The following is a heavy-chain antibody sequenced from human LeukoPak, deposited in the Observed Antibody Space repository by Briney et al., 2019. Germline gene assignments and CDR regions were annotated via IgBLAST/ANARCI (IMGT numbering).Heavy chain of an antibody. D-gene: IGHD5-18*01. CDR2: ISAYNGNT. Sequence: ASVKVSCKPSGYTFTSYGISWVRQAPGQGLEWMGWISAYNGNTNYAQKLQGRVTMTTDTSTSTAYMELRSLRSDDTAVYYCARVDDPIIQLWPHVVTAQGDFDYWGQGTLVTVSS. CDR1: GYTFTSYG. J-gene: IGHJ4*02. CDR3: ARVDDPIIQLWPHVVTAQGDFDY. V-gene: IGHV1-18*01.